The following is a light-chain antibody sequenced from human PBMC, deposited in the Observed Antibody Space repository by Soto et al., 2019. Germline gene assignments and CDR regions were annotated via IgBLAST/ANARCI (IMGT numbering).Light chain of an antibody. CDR2: VAS. J-gene: IGKJ1*01. V-gene: IGKV1-12*01. CDR3: QQALIFPWT. Sequence: DIQMTQSPSYVSASVGDRVIITCRASQGISNWLAWYQQKPGQAPKLLMQVASSLQSGVPSRFSGTGSGTYFTLTISSLQPEDVASYYCQQALIFPWTFGQGTKVDIK. CDR1: QGISNW.